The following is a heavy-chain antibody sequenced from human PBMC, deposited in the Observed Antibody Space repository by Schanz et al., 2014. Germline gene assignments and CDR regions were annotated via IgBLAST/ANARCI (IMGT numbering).Heavy chain of an antibody. V-gene: IGHV3-23*04. CDR2: ISASGGDT. J-gene: IGHJ4*02. D-gene: IGHD6-25*01. CDR1: TFTFSSDW. CDR3: AKVRYSSGWRGDYFDE. Sequence: EVQLAESGGGLVQPGGSLRLSCAASTFTFSSDWMSWVRQAPGKGLEWLSVISASGGDTYYADSVKGRFTISRDNSKNTLYLQMNSLRAEDTAVYYCAKVRYSSGWRGDYFDEWGQGILVTVAA.